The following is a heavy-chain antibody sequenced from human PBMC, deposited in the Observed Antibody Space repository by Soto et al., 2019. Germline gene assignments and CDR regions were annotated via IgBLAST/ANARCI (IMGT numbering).Heavy chain of an antibody. CDR3: ARDSAGKTDWGLRGAFDF. J-gene: IGHJ3*01. D-gene: IGHD7-27*01. V-gene: IGHV3-33*01. Sequence: PGGSLRLSCAASGFTFSDHGMHWVRQAPGKGLEWVAVMWYDGSNKYYADSVKGRFSISRDNSKNTLYLHMSSLRGEDTAVYYCARDSAGKTDWGLRGAFDFRGQGTMVTVSS. CDR1: GFTFSDHG. CDR2: MWYDGSNK.